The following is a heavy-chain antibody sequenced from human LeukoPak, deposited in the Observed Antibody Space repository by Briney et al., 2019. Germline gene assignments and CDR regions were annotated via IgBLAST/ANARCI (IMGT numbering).Heavy chain of an antibody. CDR2: ITSDGSRT. Sequence: GGSLRLCCAASGFTLGPYWMHWVRQAPGKGLVWVSGITSDGSRTTCADSVRGRFTISRDNAKNTLSLQMDSLRVEDTAVYYCVREGATAALDIWGQGTMVTVSS. CDR3: VREGATAALDI. V-gene: IGHV3-74*01. J-gene: IGHJ3*02. CDR1: GFTLGPYW. D-gene: IGHD5-24*01.